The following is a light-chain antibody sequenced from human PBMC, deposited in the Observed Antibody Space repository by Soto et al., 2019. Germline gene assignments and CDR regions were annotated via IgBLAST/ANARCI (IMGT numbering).Light chain of an antibody. Sequence: EVGVTQSPCTLSVSPGERATLSCRASQSVSSANFAWYQQKPGQAPRLLIYGASSRATGIPDRFSGSGSGTDFTLTVSRLEPEDFAVYFCQQYGSSPLTFGQGTKVAIK. CDR1: QSVSSAN. CDR3: QQYGSSPLT. V-gene: IGKV3-20*01. J-gene: IGKJ1*01. CDR2: GAS.